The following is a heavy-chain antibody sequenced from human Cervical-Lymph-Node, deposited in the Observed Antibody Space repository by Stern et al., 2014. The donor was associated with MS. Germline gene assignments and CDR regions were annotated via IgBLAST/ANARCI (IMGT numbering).Heavy chain of an antibody. CDR2: IDPRDSYT. Sequence: VQLVQSGAEVKKPGEPLRISCKGSGYNFSNYWISWVRQMPGKGLEWMGRIDPRDSYTTYSPSFQGHVTISAETSISTAYLQWSSLKASDTAMYYCARLDGGAYYYGPGSYNWFDPWGQGTLVTVSS. V-gene: IGHV5-10-1*03. CDR1: GYNFSNYW. D-gene: IGHD3-10*01. J-gene: IGHJ5*02. CDR3: ARLDGGAYYYGPGSYNWFDP.